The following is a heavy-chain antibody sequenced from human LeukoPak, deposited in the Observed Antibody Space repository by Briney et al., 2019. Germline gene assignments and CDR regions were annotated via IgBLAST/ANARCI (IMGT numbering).Heavy chain of an antibody. V-gene: IGHV3-30*02. CDR1: AFTFSRYG. J-gene: IGHJ5*02. CDR3: TREGMGTTFSAWFDP. CDR2: IRYDGSNK. D-gene: IGHD1-7*01. Sequence: GGSLRLSCAASAFTFSRYGMHWVRQAPGKGLEWVAFIRYDGSNKYYADSVRGRFTVSRDNSKNTLYLQVNSLRVEDTAVYCCTREGMGTTFSAWFDPWGQGTLVTVSS.